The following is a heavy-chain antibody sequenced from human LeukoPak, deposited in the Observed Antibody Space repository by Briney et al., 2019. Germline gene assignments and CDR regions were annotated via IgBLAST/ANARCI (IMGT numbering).Heavy chain of an antibody. CDR1: GFTFSSYS. J-gene: IGHJ3*02. D-gene: IGHD3-22*01. Sequence: GGSLRLSCAASGFTFSSYSMNWVRQAPGKGLEWVSYISSSSSTIYYADSVKGRFTISRDNSRNSLYLQMNSLRVEDTAVYYCARNFYETTGFYYDAFDIWGQGTAVTVSS. CDR3: ARNFYETTGFYYDAFDI. CDR2: ISSSSSTI. V-gene: IGHV3-48*04.